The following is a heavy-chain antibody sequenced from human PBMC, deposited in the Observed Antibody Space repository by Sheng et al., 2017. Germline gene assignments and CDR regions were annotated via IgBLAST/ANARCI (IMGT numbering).Heavy chain of an antibody. CDR1: GDSISSNNYY. CDR2: IYYSGST. V-gene: IGHV4-39*07. Sequence: QLQLQESGPGLVKPSETLSLTCTVSGDSISSNNYYWGWIRQPPGKGLEWIGTIYYSGSTYYNPSLKSRVTISVDTSKNQLSLNLSSVTAADTAVYYCARMAPYSSSWFYYFDLLGPGNPGHRLL. D-gene: IGHD6-13*01. CDR3: ARMAPYSSSWFYYFDL. J-gene: IGHJ4*02.